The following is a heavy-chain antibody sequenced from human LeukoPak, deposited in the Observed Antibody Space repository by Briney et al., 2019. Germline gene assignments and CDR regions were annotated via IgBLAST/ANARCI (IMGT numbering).Heavy chain of an antibody. CDR1: GFTFSSYE. J-gene: IGHJ4*02. CDR2: ISSSGSTI. D-gene: IGHD3-10*01. CDR3: ARDQLWYYGSGSNLDY. V-gene: IGHV3-48*03. Sequence: PGGSLRLSCAASGFTFSSYEMNWVRQAPGKGLEWVSYISSSGSTIYYADSVKGRFTISRDNAKNSLYLQMNSLRAEDTAVYYCARDQLWYYGSGSNLDYWGQGTLVTVSS.